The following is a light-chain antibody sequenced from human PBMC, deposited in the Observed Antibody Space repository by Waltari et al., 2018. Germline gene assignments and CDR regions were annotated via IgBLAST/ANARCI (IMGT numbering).Light chain of an antibody. CDR2: GAS. Sequence: SPGTWSLSPGKRAPSPCRPSQSFSRYLDWYQQKPGKAPKLLIYGASTRATGIPDRFTGSGSGTDFSLTISSLEPEDFAIYFCQHYVRLPGTFGQGTKVEIK. V-gene: IGKV3-20*01. CDR1: QSFSRY. J-gene: IGKJ1*01. CDR3: QHYVRLPGT.